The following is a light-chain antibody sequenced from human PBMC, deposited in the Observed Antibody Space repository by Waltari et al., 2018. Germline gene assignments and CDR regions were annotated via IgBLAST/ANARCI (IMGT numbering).Light chain of an antibody. CDR3: MQARQTPWT. Sequence: DIVMTQSPLSLSVTPGEPASISCRSSQSLLHSSGNTFLDWYLQKPGQSPQLLIYLVSNRAAGVPDRFSGSGSCTDFTLKISRVEAEDVGVYFCMQARQTPWTFGQGTKVEIK. J-gene: IGKJ1*01. CDR1: QSLLHSSGNTF. CDR2: LVS. V-gene: IGKV2-28*01.